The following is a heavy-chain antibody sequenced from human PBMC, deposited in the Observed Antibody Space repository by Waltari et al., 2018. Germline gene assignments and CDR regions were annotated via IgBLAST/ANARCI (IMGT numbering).Heavy chain of an antibody. CDR3: ARHFSSTVTTGFNY. D-gene: IGHD4-17*01. CDR1: GGSTRSSSYY. V-gene: IGHV4-39*07. CDR2: IYYSGST. Sequence: QLQLQASGPGLVKPSETLSLTCTVSGGSTRSSSYYWGWLRQHPGKGLEWIGSIYYSGSTYYNPSLKSRVTISVDTSKNQFSLKLSSVTAADTAVYYCARHFSSTVTTGFNYWGQGTLVTVSS. J-gene: IGHJ4*02.